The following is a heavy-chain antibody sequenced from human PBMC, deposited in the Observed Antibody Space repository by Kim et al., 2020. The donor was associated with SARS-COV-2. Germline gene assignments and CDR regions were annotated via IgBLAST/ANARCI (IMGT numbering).Heavy chain of an antibody. CDR2: IYSGGST. Sequence: GGSLRLSCAASGFTVSSNYMSWVRQAPGKGLEWVSVIYSGGSTYYADSVKGRFTISRDNSKNTLYLQMNSLRAEDTAVYYCEWSGSSPAGGSFFDYWGQGTLVTVSS. V-gene: IGHV3-53*01. CDR1: GFTVSSNY. CDR3: EWSGSSPAGGSFFDY. D-gene: IGHD1-26*01. J-gene: IGHJ4*02.